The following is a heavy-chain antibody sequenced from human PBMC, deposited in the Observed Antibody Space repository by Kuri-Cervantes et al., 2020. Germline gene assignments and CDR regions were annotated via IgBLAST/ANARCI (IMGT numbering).Heavy chain of an antibody. CDR3: AREYGLGGSSGWYEVPLPSGAFDI. CDR1: GGSISSYY. D-gene: IGHD6-19*01. Sequence: SETLSLTCTVSGGSISSYYWSWTRQPAGKGLEWIGRIYTSGSTNYNPSLKSRVTMSVDTSKNQFSLKLSSVTAADTAVYYCAREYGLGGSSGWYEVPLPSGAFDIWGQGTMVTVSS. V-gene: IGHV4-4*07. J-gene: IGHJ3*02. CDR2: IYTSGST.